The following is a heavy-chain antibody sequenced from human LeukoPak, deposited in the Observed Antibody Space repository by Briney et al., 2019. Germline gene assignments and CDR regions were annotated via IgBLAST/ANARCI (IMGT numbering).Heavy chain of an antibody. V-gene: IGHV3-23*01. Sequence: GGSLRLSCAASGFTFSSYAMSWVRQAPGKGLEWVSAISGSGGSTYYADSVKGRFTISRDNAKNSLYLQMNSLRAEDTAVYYCARDGSSAYYGSGSYYNNYYYGMDVWGQGTTVTVSS. J-gene: IGHJ6*02. CDR2: ISGSGGST. CDR3: ARDGSSAYYGSGSYYNNYYYGMDV. D-gene: IGHD3-10*01. CDR1: GFTFSSYA.